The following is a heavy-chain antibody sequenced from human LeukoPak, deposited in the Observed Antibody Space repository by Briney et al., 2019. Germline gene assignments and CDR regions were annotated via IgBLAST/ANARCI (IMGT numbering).Heavy chain of an antibody. CDR2: VSYCGEST. J-gene: IGHJ4*02. CDR3: ARAPFDY. CDR1: GFTFSGYT. V-gene: IGHV3-23*01. Sequence: QPGGSLRLSCAASGFTFSGYTMMWVRQAPGKGLEWVSTVSYCGESTYYADSVRGRFTISRDNSRGTLYLRMDRLTAEDTAVYYCARAPFDYWGQGTLLTVSS.